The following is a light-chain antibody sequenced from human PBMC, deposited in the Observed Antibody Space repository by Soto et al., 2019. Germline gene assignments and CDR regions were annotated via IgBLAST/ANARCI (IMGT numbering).Light chain of an antibody. CDR3: QRYGSPWT. Sequence: EIVLTQSPGTLSLSPGERATLSCRASQTISSSYLAWYQQKPGQTPRLLIYGSFSRATGIPDRFSGSGSGTDFTLTNSRLEPEDFAVYYCQRYGSPWTFGQGTKVEIK. J-gene: IGKJ1*01. CDR2: GSF. V-gene: IGKV3-20*01. CDR1: QTISSSY.